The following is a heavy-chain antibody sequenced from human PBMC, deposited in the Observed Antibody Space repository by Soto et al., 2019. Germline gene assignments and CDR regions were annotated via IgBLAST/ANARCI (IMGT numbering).Heavy chain of an antibody. CDR2: IANDGGNK. D-gene: IGHD3-10*01. Sequence: QVQLVESGGGVAQPGRSLGLSCAASGFSFSTYGMHWVRQAPGKGLEWVAAIANDGGNKYYGDSMKGRFTISRDNSKNTLYLQMNSLRGEDTAVYFCAKEKKYGSVSRLYGLDVWGQGTTVTVSS. CDR3: AKEKKYGSVSRLYGLDV. J-gene: IGHJ6*02. CDR1: GFSFSTYG. V-gene: IGHV3-30*18.